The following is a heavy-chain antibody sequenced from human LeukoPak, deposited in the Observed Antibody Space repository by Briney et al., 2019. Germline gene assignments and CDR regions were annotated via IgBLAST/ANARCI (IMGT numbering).Heavy chain of an antibody. CDR1: GYTLTELS. V-gene: IGHV1-24*01. J-gene: IGHJ3*02. CDR3: ATSVTGVITMVRGAGYDAFDI. CDR2: FDPEDGET. D-gene: IGHD3-10*01. Sequence: ASVKVSCKVSGYTLTELSMHWVRQAPGKGLEWMGGFDPEDGETIYAQKFQGRVTMTEDTSTDTAYMELSSLRSEDTAVYYCATSVTGVITMVRGAGYDAFDIWGQGTMVTVSS.